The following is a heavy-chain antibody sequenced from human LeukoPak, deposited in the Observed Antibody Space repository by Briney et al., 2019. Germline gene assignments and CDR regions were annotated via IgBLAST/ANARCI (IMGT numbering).Heavy chain of an antibody. J-gene: IGHJ4*02. CDR2: ISGSGGDT. V-gene: IGHV3-23*01. CDR3: AKTTAGYSSGRYPGWPVDY. Sequence: GGSLRLSCAASGFTFRSYAVYWVRQAPGKGLDWVSGISGSGGDTYFADSVKGRFTISRDNSKNTVFLLMDSLRAEDTAVYYCAKTTAGYSSGRYPGWPVDYWGQGTLVTVSS. D-gene: IGHD6-19*01. CDR1: GFTFRSYA.